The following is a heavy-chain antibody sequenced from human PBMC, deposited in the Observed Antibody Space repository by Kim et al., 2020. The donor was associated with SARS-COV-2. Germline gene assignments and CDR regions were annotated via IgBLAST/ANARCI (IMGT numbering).Heavy chain of an antibody. CDR1: GGSISSYY. J-gene: IGHJ6*02. Sequence: SETLSLTCTVSGGSISSYYWSWIRQPPGKGLEWIGYIYYSGSTNYNPSLKSRVTISVDTSKNQFSLKLSSVTAADTAVYYCARAGRGYYYDSSGQRERNYYYYYGMDVWGQGTTVTVSS. CDR2: IYYSGST. V-gene: IGHV4-59*01. D-gene: IGHD3-22*01. CDR3: ARAGRGYYYDSSGQRERNYYYYYGMDV.